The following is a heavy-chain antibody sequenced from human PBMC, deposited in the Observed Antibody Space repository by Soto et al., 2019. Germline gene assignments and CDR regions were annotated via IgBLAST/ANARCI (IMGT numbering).Heavy chain of an antibody. CDR1: GFIFSGYD. J-gene: IGHJ4*02. D-gene: IGHD3-22*01. Sequence: EGSLRLSCTASGFIFSGYDIHWVRQAPGKGLEWVALISHGDKTFYADSVKGRFTISRDNSKNTLSLQMNSLRAEDTAVYYCARGNYYDSSGNYAYFGLWGQGTLVTVSS. V-gene: IGHV3-30*07. CDR3: ARGNYYDSSGNYAYFGL. CDR2: ISHGDKT.